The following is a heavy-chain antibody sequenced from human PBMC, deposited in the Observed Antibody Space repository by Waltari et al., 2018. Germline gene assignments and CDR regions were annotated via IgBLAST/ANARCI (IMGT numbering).Heavy chain of an antibody. CDR1: GYSISSGYY. CDR2: VYKGGGARTT. V-gene: IGHV4-38-2*02. J-gene: IGHJ4*02. Sequence: QVQLQESGPGLVKPSETLSLTCRVSGYSISSGYYWGWIRQSPGKGLEWIGSVYKGGGARTTLYNKSLDNRLILSVDTSKNQFSLKLYSVTAADTAIYYCARVVYYFDAWGQGILVTVSS. CDR3: ARVVYYFDA.